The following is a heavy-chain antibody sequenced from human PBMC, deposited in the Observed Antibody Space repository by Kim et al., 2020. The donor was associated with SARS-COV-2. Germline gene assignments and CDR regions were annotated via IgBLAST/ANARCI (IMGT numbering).Heavy chain of an antibody. CDR3: ARPPSPYYYDSSGLGVYFQH. CDR1: GYSFTSYW. D-gene: IGHD3-22*01. Sequence: GESLKISCKGSGYSFTSYWIGWVRQMPGKGLEWMGIIYPGDSDTRYSPSFQGQVTISADKSISTAYLQWSSLKASDTAMYYCARPPSPYYYDSSGLGVYFQHWGQGTLVTVSS. J-gene: IGHJ1*01. V-gene: IGHV5-51*01. CDR2: IYPGDSDT.